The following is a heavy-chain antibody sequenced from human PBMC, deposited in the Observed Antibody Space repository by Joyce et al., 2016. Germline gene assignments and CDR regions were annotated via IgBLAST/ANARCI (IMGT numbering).Heavy chain of an antibody. CDR3: VRDYYSLSGYFDV. J-gene: IGHJ2*01. Sequence: QVQLQESGPGLVRPSGTLSLSCTVSGGSISTGDWWSWVRHPPGKGLGWIGEIHHRGSSNYNPSLSSRITMSVDKSKNQISLRLTSVTAADTAVYYCVRDYYSLSGYFDVWGRGTLVTVSS. D-gene: IGHD3-22*01. V-gene: IGHV4-4*02. CDR2: IHHRGSS. CDR1: GGSISTGDW.